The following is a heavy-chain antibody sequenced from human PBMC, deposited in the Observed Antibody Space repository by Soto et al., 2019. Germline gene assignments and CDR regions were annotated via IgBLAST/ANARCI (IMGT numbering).Heavy chain of an antibody. CDR1: GFTFSSYS. D-gene: IGHD2-2*01. V-gene: IGHV3-21*01. Sequence: AGGSLRLSCAASGFTFSSYSMNWVRQAPGKGLEWVSSISSSSSYIYYADSVKGRFTISRDNAKNSLYLQMNSLRAEDTAVYYCARDREVVVVPAAMDPYFDCWGQGTLVTVSS. CDR3: ARDREVVVVPAAMDPYFDC. CDR2: ISSSSSYI. J-gene: IGHJ4*02.